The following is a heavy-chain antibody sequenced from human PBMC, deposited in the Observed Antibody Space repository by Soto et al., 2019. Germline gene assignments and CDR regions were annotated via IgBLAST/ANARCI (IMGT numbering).Heavy chain of an antibody. CDR3: ARVALYSGYVDYYMDV. D-gene: IGHD5-12*01. CDR2: INSDGSRT. CDR1: GLTLSEHW. V-gene: IGHV3-74*01. J-gene: IGHJ6*03. Sequence: EVQLVESGGGLVQPGGSLRLSCEASGLTLSEHWMHWVRQAPGKGLLWVSRINSDGSRTSYADSVKGRFTISRDNAKNTLYLQMNSLRAEDTAVYYCARVALYSGYVDYYMDVWGKGATVTVSS.